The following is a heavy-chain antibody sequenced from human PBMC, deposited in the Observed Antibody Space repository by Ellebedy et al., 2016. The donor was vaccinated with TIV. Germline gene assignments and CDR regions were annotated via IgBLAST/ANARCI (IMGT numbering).Heavy chain of an antibody. Sequence: ASVKVSXXASGYTFTSYGISWVRQAPGQGLEWMGWISAYNGNTNYAQKLQGRVTMTTDTSTSTAYMELRSLRSDDTAVYYCAREYAPTVTYYYYGMDVWGQGTTVTVSS. D-gene: IGHD4-11*01. CDR2: ISAYNGNT. CDR3: AREYAPTVTYYYYGMDV. CDR1: GYTFTSYG. V-gene: IGHV1-18*01. J-gene: IGHJ6*02.